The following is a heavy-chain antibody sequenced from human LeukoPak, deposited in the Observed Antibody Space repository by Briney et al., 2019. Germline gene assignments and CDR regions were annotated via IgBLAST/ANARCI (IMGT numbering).Heavy chain of an antibody. D-gene: IGHD2-21*02. Sequence: ASVKVSCKASGGTFSSYAISWVRQAPGQGLEWMGRIIPILGIANYAQKFQGRVTITADKSTSTAYMELSSLRSEDTAVYYCARGGTAWGKSWFDPWGQGTLVTVSS. V-gene: IGHV1-69*04. CDR1: GGTFSSYA. CDR3: ARGGTAWGKSWFDP. CDR2: IIPILGIA. J-gene: IGHJ5*02.